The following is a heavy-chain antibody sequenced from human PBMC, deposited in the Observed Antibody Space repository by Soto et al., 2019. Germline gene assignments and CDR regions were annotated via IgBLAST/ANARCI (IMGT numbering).Heavy chain of an antibody. CDR3: ARGSHYDILTGYSQNACDM. J-gene: IGHJ3*02. CDR2: IYPNSGAT. D-gene: IGHD3-9*01. Sequence: ASLKVSCKTSGYTFTAYYLHWVRQAPGQGLEWMGWIYPNSGATNYAQKFQGRVTMTTDTSIRTVYMELSRLRSDDTAVYYCARGSHYDILTGYSQNACDMWGQGTMVTVSS. CDR1: GYTFTAYY. V-gene: IGHV1-2*02.